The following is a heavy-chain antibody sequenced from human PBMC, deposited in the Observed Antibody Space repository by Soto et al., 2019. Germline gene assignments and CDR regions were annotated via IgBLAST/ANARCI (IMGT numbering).Heavy chain of an antibody. CDR2: ISNDGNKK. Sequence: LRLSCAASGFTLRNYGMHWVRQAPGKGLEWVAAISNDGNKKYYADSVKGRFTISRDSSENTLDLQMNSLRTEDTAVYYCAKGGYYNDYWSQGTLVTVSS. J-gene: IGHJ4*02. CDR1: GFTLRNYG. CDR3: AKGGYYNDY. D-gene: IGHD3-22*01. V-gene: IGHV3-30*18.